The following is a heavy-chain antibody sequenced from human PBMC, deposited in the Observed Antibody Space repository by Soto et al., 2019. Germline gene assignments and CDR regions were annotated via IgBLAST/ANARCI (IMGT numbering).Heavy chain of an antibody. CDR3: ARMGHDYDLYYYYYMDV. D-gene: IGHD3-3*01. CDR2: IYSGGST. V-gene: IGHV3-53*04. Sequence: GGSLRLSCAASGFTVSSNYMSWVRQAPGKGLEWVSVIYSGGSTYYADSVKGRFTISRHNSKNTLYLQMNSLRAEDTAVYYCARMGHDYDLYYYYYMDVWGKGTTVTVSS. J-gene: IGHJ6*03. CDR1: GFTVSSNY.